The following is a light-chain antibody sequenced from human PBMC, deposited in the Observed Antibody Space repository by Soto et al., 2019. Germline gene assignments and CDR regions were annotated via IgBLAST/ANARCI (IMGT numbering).Light chain of an antibody. J-gene: IGKJ1*01. Sequence: EILMTQSPATLSVSPGDRFTFSCRASQSVSYYLAWYQQKPGQAPRLLIYDASTRATGIPVRFSGSGSGTEFTLIISSLQSEDFGVYYCQQNKDWPGTFGQGTKVDIK. CDR1: QSVSYY. CDR3: QQNKDWPGT. V-gene: IGKV3-15*01. CDR2: DAS.